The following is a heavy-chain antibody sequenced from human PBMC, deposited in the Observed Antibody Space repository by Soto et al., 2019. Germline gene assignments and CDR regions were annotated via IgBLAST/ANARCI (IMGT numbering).Heavy chain of an antibody. D-gene: IGHD3-10*01. V-gene: IGHV4-59*08. CDR3: ARARGRYFDY. CDR2: FYYSGST. J-gene: IGHJ4*02. CDR1: GGSSSGYY. Sequence: SETLSLTCTVSGGSSSGYYGRWIRQPPGKGLEWIGYFYYSGSTNYNPSLKSRVTISVDTSKNQFSLKLSSVTAADTAVYYCARARGRYFDYWGQGTVVTVSS.